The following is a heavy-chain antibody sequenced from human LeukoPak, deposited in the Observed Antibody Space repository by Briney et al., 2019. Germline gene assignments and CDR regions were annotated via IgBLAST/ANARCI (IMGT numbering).Heavy chain of an antibody. D-gene: IGHD1-14*01. Sequence: GGSLRLSCAASGFTFSKYSMSWVRQAPGKGLGWVSSISSSSGYIQYADSVKGRFTISRDNAKNSLYLQMNSLRADDTAVYYWAIGLPESRTRWGQGTLVTVSS. CDR3: AIGLPESRTR. CDR2: ISSSSGYI. CDR1: GFTFSKYS. J-gene: IGHJ4*02. V-gene: IGHV3-21*01.